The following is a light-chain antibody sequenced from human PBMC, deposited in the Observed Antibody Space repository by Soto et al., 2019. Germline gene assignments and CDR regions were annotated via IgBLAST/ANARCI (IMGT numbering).Light chain of an antibody. CDR2: DVT. J-gene: IGLJ1*01. Sequence: QSVLTQPASVSGSPGQSITISCTGTSSDFGGYNYVSWYQQHPGKAPKLMVYDVTNRPSGVSTRFSGSKSGSTASLTISGLQAEDEADYYCSSYTSGNTRYVFGSGTKVTVL. V-gene: IGLV2-14*01. CDR3: SSYTSGNTRYV. CDR1: SSDFGGYNY.